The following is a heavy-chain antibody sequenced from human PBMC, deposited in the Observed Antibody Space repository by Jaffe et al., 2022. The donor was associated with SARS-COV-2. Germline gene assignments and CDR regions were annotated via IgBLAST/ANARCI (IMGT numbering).Heavy chain of an antibody. Sequence: QVQLVESGGGVVQPGRSLRLSCAASGFTFSSYAMHWVRQAPGKGLEWVAVISYDGSNKYYADSVKGRFTISRDNSKNTLYLQMNSLRAEDTAVYYCARTRRFPDAFDIWGQGTMVTVSS. CDR3: ARTRRFPDAFDI. D-gene: IGHD3-10*01. CDR1: GFTFSSYA. J-gene: IGHJ3*02. V-gene: IGHV3-30-3*01. CDR2: ISYDGSNK.